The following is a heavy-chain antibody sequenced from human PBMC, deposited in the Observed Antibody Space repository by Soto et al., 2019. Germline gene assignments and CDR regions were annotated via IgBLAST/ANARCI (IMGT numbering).Heavy chain of an antibody. CDR2: ISSSSSYT. D-gene: IGHD2-15*01. J-gene: IGHJ4*02. Sequence: GGSLRLSCAASGFTFSDYYMSWIRQASGKGLEWVSYISSSSSYTNYADSVKGRFTISRDNAKNSLYLQMNSLRAEDTAVYYCARGWVVVAAPFDYWGQGTLVTVSS. CDR1: GFTFSDYY. CDR3: ARGWVVVAAPFDY. V-gene: IGHV3-11*06.